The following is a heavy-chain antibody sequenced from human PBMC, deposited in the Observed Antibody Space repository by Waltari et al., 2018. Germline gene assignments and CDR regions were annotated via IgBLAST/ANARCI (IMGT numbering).Heavy chain of an antibody. J-gene: IGHJ6*02. CDR3: ARDYCDRTNCHGMDV. Sequence: QVQLVESGGGVVQTGRSLRLSCAAPDLTLRYYAMRWVRQAPGKGLEWVAVISYNERNRYYVDSVKGRFTISRDNSNKMLYLQMNSLRVEDTAVYYCARDYCDRTNCHGMDVWGQGTTVTVSS. V-gene: IGHV3-30*04. CDR1: DLTLRYYA. D-gene: IGHD3-22*01. CDR2: ISYNERNR.